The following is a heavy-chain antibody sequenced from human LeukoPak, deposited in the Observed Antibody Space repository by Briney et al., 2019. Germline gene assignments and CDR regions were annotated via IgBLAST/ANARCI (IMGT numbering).Heavy chain of an antibody. CDR1: GFTFSSYG. Sequence: GRSLRLSCAASGFTFSSYGMHWVRQAPGKGPEWVAVIWYDGSNKYYADSVKGRFTISRDNSKNTLYLQMNSLRAEDTAVYYCAKDSGSPWIQLWLRSWGQGTLVTVSS. D-gene: IGHD5-18*01. J-gene: IGHJ4*02. CDR2: IWYDGSNK. V-gene: IGHV3-33*06. CDR3: AKDSGSPWIQLWLRS.